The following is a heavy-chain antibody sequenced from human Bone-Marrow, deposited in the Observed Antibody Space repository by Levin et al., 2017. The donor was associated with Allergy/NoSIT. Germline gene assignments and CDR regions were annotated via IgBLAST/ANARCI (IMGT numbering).Heavy chain of an antibody. V-gene: IGHV5-10-1*01. D-gene: IGHD2-15*01. CDR3: ARQGCSGGRCYSGEDYYYYMDV. J-gene: IGHJ6*03. Sequence: KVSCKGSGYSFTTYWINWVRQRPGKGLEWMGRIAPSGSNTDYSPSFQGHVTISTDKSITTAYLRWSSLKASDTAIYYCARQGCSGGRCYSGEDYYYYMDVWGKGTAVTVSS. CDR2: IAPSGSNT. CDR1: GYSFTTYW.